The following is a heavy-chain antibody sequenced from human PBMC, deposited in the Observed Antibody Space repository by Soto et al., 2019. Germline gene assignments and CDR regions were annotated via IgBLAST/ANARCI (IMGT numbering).Heavy chain of an antibody. D-gene: IGHD3-3*01. CDR3: ARLYEIFGVVIPRNYYYYMDV. CDR1: GFTFSSYW. V-gene: IGHV3-7*01. J-gene: IGHJ6*03. CDR2: IKQDGSEK. Sequence: EVQLVESGGGWVQPGGSLRLSCAASGFTFSSYWMSWVRQAPGKGLEWVANIKQDGSEKYYVDSVKGRFTISRDNAKNSLYLQMNSLRAEDTAVYYCARLYEIFGVVIPRNYYYYMDVWGKGTTVTVSS.